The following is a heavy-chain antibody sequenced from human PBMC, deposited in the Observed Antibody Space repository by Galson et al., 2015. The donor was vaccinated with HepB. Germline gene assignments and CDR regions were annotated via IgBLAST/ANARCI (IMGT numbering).Heavy chain of an antibody. CDR3: ATDRKEWELGY. D-gene: IGHD1-26*01. J-gene: IGHJ4*01. CDR1: GYTLTELP. CDR2: FDPEDGET. Sequence: SVKVSCKVSGYTLTELPMHWVRQAPGKGLEWMGGFDPEDGETIYAQKFQGRVTTTEDTSTDTAYMELSSLRSEDTAVYYCATDRKEWELGYWGQGTLVTVSS. V-gene: IGHV1-24*01.